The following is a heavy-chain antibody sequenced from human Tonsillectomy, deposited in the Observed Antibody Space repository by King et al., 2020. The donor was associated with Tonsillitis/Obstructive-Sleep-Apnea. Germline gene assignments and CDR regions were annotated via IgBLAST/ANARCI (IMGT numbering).Heavy chain of an antibody. CDR2: IKEDGSGK. CDR1: GFTFRRNW. D-gene: IGHD6-19*01. CDR3: ARTYSSWYARD. J-gene: IGHJ4*02. Sequence: VQLQESGGGLVQPGGSLRLSCAASGFTFRRNWMSWVRQAPGKGLEWVANIKEDGSGKYYVDSVKGRFTISRDNAKNSLYLQMNSLRAEDTALYYCARTYSSWYARDWGQGTLVTVSS. V-gene: IGHV3-7*01.